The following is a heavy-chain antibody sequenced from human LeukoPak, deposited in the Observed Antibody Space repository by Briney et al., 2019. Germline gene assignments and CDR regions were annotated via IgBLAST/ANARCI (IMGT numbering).Heavy chain of an antibody. CDR2: IYYSGST. J-gene: IGHJ4*02. Sequence: SETLSLTCTVSGGSISSYYWSWIRQPPGKGLEWIGYIYYSGSTNYNPSLKSRVTISVDTSKNQFSLRLSSVTAADTAVYYCAREGYSGYDNWGQGTLVTVSS. CDR1: GGSISSYY. D-gene: IGHD5-12*01. V-gene: IGHV4-59*01. CDR3: AREGYSGYDN.